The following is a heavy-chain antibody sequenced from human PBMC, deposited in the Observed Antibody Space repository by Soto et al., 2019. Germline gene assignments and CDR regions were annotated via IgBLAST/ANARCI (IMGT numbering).Heavy chain of an antibody. Sequence: QVQLVESGGGVVQPGRSLRLSCAASGFTFSSYGMHWVRQAPGKGLEWVAVIWYDGSNKYYADSVKGRFTISRDNSKNTLYLQMNSLRAEDTAVYYCARAGYYYDSSGSYYYYGRDVWGQGTTVTVSS. CDR3: ARAGYYYDSSGSYYYYGRDV. J-gene: IGHJ6*02. CDR1: GFTFSSYG. V-gene: IGHV3-33*01. D-gene: IGHD3-22*01. CDR2: IWYDGSNK.